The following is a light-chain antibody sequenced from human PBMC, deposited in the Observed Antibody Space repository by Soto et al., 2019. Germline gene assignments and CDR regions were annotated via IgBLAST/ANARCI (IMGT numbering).Light chain of an antibody. CDR3: QHYNSYPYT. CDR2: KAS. Sequence: EIQMTQSPSTLSASVGDSVIITCRASQSISTWLAWYQQKPGKAPKLLIYKASNLQSGVPSRFSGSGSGTEFTLTITSLQPDDFATYYCQHYNSYPYTFGQGTKLEIK. J-gene: IGKJ2*01. V-gene: IGKV1-5*03. CDR1: QSISTW.